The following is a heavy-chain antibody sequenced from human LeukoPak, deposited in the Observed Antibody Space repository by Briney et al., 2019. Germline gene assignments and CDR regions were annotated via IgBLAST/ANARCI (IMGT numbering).Heavy chain of an antibody. Sequence: GGSLRLSCAASGFTFSSYGMHWVRQAPGKGLEWVAFIRYDGSNKYYADSVKGRFTISRDNSKNTLYLQMNSLTAEDTAVYYCASLFAPDFWRDGEYDYWGQGTLVTVSS. CDR2: IRYDGSNK. D-gene: IGHD3-3*01. V-gene: IGHV3-30*02. CDR3: ASLFAPDFWRDGEYDY. CDR1: GFTFSSYG. J-gene: IGHJ4*02.